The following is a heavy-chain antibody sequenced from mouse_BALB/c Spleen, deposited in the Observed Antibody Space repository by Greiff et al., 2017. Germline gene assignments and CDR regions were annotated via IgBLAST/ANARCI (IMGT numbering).Heavy chain of an antibody. CDR3: ARYDYDDDYYAMDY. Sequence: EVQRVESGGGLVKPGGSLKLSCAASGFTFSSYAMSWVRQTPEKRLEWVATISSGGSYTYYPDSVKGRFTISRDNAKNTLYLQMSSLRSEDTAMYYCARYDYDDDYYAMDYWGQGTSVTVSS. D-gene: IGHD2-4*01. CDR1: GFTFSSYA. J-gene: IGHJ4*01. V-gene: IGHV5-9-3*01. CDR2: ISSGGSYT.